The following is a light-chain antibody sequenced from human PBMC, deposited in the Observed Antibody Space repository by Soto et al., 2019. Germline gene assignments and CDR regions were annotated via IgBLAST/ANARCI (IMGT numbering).Light chain of an antibody. CDR1: QSVSSY. CDR2: DAS. V-gene: IGKV3-11*01. Sequence: EIVLTQSPATLSLSPGERATLSCRASQSVSSYLAWYQQQPGQAPRLLIFDASNRATGIPARFSGSGSGKDFTLSISRLEPEEFAVYVCQQRSNWLRTWGGGNKVEI. CDR3: QQRSNWLRT. J-gene: IGKJ4*02.